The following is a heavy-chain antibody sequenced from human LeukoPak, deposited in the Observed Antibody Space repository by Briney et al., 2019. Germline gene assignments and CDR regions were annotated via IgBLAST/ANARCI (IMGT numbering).Heavy chain of an antibody. CDR3: ARDLGQYYDTSDNWFDP. CDR2: INQDGSET. CDR1: GFSFVGYW. D-gene: IGHD3-22*01. Sequence: GGSLRLSCAVSGFSFVGYWMTWVRQAPGKGLEWVTNINQDGSETYYVDSVKGRFTISRANPKNSLYLQMNSLRAEDTAVYYCARDLGQYYDTSDNWFDPWGQGTLVTVSS. J-gene: IGHJ5*02. V-gene: IGHV3-7*01.